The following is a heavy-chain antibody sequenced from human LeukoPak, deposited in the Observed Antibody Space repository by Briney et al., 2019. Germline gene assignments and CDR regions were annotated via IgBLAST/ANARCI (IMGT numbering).Heavy chain of an antibody. CDR1: GFTFSSYS. J-gene: IGHJ2*01. CDR3: ARDTPPAYCGGDCYSWYFDL. CDR2: ISSSSSYI. Sequence: GGSLRLSCAASGFTFSSYSMNWVRQAPGKGLEWVSSISSSSSYIYYADSVKGRFTISRDNAKNSLYLQMNSLRAEDTAVYYCARDTPPAYCGGDCYSWYFDLWGRGTLVTVSS. V-gene: IGHV3-21*03. D-gene: IGHD2-21*02.